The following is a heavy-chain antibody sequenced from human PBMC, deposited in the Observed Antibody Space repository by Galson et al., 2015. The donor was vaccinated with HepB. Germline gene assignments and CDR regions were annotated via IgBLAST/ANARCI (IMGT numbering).Heavy chain of an antibody. J-gene: IGHJ4*02. V-gene: IGHV3-23*01. CDR2: ISGSGGST. D-gene: IGHD2-2*02. CDR3: AKPEYQLLYEGIFAD. Sequence: SLRLSCAASGFTFSSYAMSWVRKAPGKGLEWVSGISGSGGSTYYADSVKGRFTISRDNFKNTLYLRMNSLRAEDTAVYYCAKPEYQLLYEGIFADWGQGTLVIVS. CDR1: GFTFSSYA.